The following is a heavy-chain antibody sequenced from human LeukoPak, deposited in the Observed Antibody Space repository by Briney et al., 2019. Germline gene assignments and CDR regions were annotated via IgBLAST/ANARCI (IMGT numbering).Heavy chain of an antibody. D-gene: IGHD2-21*02. CDR3: ARVKIVVVTATDYYYYGMDV. Sequence: SETLSLTCTVSGGSVSSGSYYWSWIRQPPGKGLEWIEYIYYSGSTNYNPSLKSRVTISVDTSKNQFSLKLSSVTAADTAVYYCARVKIVVVTATDYYYYGMDVWGQGTTVTVSS. CDR1: GGSVSSGSYY. J-gene: IGHJ6*02. V-gene: IGHV4-61*01. CDR2: IYYSGST.